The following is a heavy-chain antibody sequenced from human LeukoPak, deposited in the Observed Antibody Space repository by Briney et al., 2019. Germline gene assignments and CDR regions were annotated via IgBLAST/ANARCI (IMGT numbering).Heavy chain of an antibody. Sequence: GASVKVSCKASGYTFTRYGISWVRQAPGQGLEWMGWISAYNGNTNYAQKLQGTVTMTTDTSTSTAYMELRSLRSDDTAVYYCARDGAGLLFGELLYFDYWGQGTLVTVSS. CDR2: ISAYNGNT. V-gene: IGHV1-18*01. D-gene: IGHD3-10*02. CDR3: ARDGAGLLFGELLYFDY. J-gene: IGHJ4*02. CDR1: GYTFTRYG.